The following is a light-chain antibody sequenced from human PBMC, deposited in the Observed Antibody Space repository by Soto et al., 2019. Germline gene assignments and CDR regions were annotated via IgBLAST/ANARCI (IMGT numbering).Light chain of an antibody. CDR3: SSYTSSSTLV. CDR1: SSDVGGYNY. Sequence: QSVLTQPASVSGSRGQSITISCTGTSSDVGGYNYVSWYQQHPGKAPKLMIYEVSNRPSGVSNRFSGSKSGNTASLTISGLQAEDEADYYCSSYTSSSTLVFGTGTKAPS. J-gene: IGLJ1*01. CDR2: EVS. V-gene: IGLV2-14*01.